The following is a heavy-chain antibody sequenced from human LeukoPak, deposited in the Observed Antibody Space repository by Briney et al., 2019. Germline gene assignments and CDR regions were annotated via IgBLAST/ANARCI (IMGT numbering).Heavy chain of an antibody. CDR2: IYYSGST. J-gene: IGHJ6*03. Sequence: SETLSLTSTVSGGSISSSSYYWGWIRQPPGKGLEWIGSIYYSGSTYYNPSLKSRVTISVDTSKNQFSLKLSSVTAADTAVYYCARKPRGSIATPGTWFSYYHYYYMDVWGRGTTVIVSS. CDR1: GGSISSSSYY. CDR3: ARKPRGSIATPGTWFSYYHYYYMDV. V-gene: IGHV4-39*07. D-gene: IGHD6-13*01.